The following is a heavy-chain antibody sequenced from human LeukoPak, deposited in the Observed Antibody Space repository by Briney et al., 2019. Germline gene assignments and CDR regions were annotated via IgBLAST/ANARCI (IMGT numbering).Heavy chain of an antibody. J-gene: IGHJ3*02. V-gene: IGHV4-4*02. D-gene: IGHD6-19*01. CDR1: GGSISSSNW. Sequence: PSETLSLTCAVSGGSISSSNWWSWVRQPPGKGLEWIGEIYHSGSTNYNPSLKSRVTISVDKSKNQFSLKLSSVTAADTAVYYCARDLAVAGLGNDAFDIWGQGTMVTVSS. CDR2: IYHSGST. CDR3: ARDLAVAGLGNDAFDI.